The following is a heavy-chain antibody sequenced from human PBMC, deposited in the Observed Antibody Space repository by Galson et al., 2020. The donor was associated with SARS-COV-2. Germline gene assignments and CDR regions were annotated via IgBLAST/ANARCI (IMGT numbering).Heavy chain of an antibody. CDR2: ISSDGSTT. CDR1: GFTFSSYW. CDR3: ARFPLLNSSYGCFDL. J-gene: IGHJ2*01. V-gene: IGHV3-74*01. D-gene: IGHD3-22*01. Sequence: GGSLRLSCAASGFTFSSYWIHWVRQAPGKGLVWVSRISSDGSTTSYADSVKGRFTISRDNAENTLYLEMNGLRAEDTAVYYCARFPLLNSSYGCFDLWGRGTLVTVSS.